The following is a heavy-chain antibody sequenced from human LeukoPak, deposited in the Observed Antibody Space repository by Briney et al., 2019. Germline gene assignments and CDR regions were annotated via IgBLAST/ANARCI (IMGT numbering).Heavy chain of an antibody. V-gene: IGHV4-59*01. J-gene: IGHJ5*02. CDR1: GGSISSYY. CDR3: ARASYGLVHWFDP. CDR2: IYYSGST. D-gene: IGHD5-18*01. Sequence: SETLSLTCTVSGGSISSYYWSWIRQPPGKGLEWIGYIYYSGSTHYNPSLKSRVTISVDTSKNQFSLKLSSVTAADTAVYYCARASYGLVHWFDPWGQGTLVTVSS.